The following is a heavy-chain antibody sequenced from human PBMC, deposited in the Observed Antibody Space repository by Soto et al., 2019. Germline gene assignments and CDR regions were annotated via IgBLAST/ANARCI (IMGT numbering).Heavy chain of an antibody. Sequence: SETRSLTGSVSGGSISSGGYYWSWIRQHPGKGLEWIGYIYYSGSTYYNPSLKSRVTISVDTSKNQFSLKLSSVTAADTAVYYCAREAPPTAYYYGMDVWGQGTTVTVSS. CDR2: IYYSGST. CDR3: AREAPPTAYYYGMDV. J-gene: IGHJ6*02. CDR1: GGSISSGGYY. V-gene: IGHV4-31*03. D-gene: IGHD4-17*01.